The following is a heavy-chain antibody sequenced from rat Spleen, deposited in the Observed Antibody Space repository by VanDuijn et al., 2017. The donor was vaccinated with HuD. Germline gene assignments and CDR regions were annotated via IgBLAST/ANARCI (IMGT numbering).Heavy chain of an antibody. CDR2: INYDGSST. V-gene: IGHV5-29*01. Sequence: EVQLVESDGGLVQPGRSLKLSCAASGFTFSDYFMAWVRQAPTKGLEWVATINYDGSSTYYRDSVKGRFTISRNNTKTTLYLQMDSLRSEDTATYYCTTVRYYGFDSPFAYWGQGTLVTVSS. CDR3: TTVRYYGFDSPFAY. D-gene: IGHD1-7*01. J-gene: IGHJ3*01. CDR1: GFTFSDYF.